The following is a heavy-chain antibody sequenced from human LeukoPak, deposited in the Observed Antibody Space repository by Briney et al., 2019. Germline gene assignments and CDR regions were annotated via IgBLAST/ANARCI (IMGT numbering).Heavy chain of an antibody. Sequence: PGGSLRLSCVVSGFTLSNNAMSWVRQAPGKGLEWLSAISTSSDSTYYADSVKGRLTISRDKSKNMVYLQMSSLRAGDTAVYYCAKASPYYDILTGYYYYFDDWGQGTLVAVSS. CDR3: AKASPYYDILTGYYYYFDD. D-gene: IGHD3-9*01. J-gene: IGHJ4*02. CDR1: GFTLSNNA. V-gene: IGHV3-23*01. CDR2: ISTSSDST.